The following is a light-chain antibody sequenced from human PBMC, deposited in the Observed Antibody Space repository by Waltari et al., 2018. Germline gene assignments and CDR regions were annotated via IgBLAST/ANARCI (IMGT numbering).Light chain of an antibody. J-gene: IGLJ2*01. CDR3: QTWGTGCVV. Sequence: QPVLTQSPSASASLGASVKLTCTLSSGHSSYAIAWHQQHPEKGPRYLMKLNNDGSHSKGDVIPDRFSGSSSGTERYLTISSLQSEDDADYYCQTWGTGCVVFGGGTKLTGL. V-gene: IGLV4-69*02. CDR1: SGHSSYA. CDR2: LNNDGSH.